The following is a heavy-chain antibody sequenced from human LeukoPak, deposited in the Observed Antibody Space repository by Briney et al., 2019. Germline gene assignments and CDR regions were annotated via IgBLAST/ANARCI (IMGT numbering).Heavy chain of an antibody. CDR3: ARVRDTNGWYYDAFDL. Sequence: GGSLRLSCVASGFTFSSYEMNWVRQAPGKGLEWLSYISDSDNTIYYADSVKGRFTISRDNAKSSLYLQMNSLRAEDTALYYCARVRDTNGWYYDAFDLWGQGTMVAVSS. J-gene: IGHJ3*01. D-gene: IGHD6-19*01. CDR2: ISDSDNTI. CDR1: GFTFSSYE. V-gene: IGHV3-48*03.